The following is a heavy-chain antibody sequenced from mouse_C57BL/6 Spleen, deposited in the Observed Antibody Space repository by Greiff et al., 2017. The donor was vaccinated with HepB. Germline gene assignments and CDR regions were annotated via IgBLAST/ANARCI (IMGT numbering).Heavy chain of an antibody. V-gene: IGHV7-3*01. CDR1: GFTFTDYY. J-gene: IGHJ1*03. CDR3: TRCFITTVVGYFDV. CDR2: IRNKANGYTT. Sequence: EVQLKQSGGGLVQPGGSLSLSCAASGFTFTDYYMSWVRQPPGKALEWLGFIRNKANGYTTEYSASVKGRFTISRDNSQSILYLQMNALRAEDSATYYCTRCFITTVVGYFDVWGTGTTVTVSS. D-gene: IGHD1-1*01.